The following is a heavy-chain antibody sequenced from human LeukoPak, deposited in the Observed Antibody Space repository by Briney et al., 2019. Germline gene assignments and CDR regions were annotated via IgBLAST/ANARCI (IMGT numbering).Heavy chain of an antibody. CDR1: GFTFSSYW. Sequence: GGSLRLSCAASGFTFSSYWMNWVRQPPGKGPEWVANIKKDGSEKYYVDSVKGRFTISRDNSKNTLYLQMNSLRAEDTAVYYCAKDFEDALDIWGQGTMVTVSS. CDR2: IKKDGSEK. J-gene: IGHJ3*02. CDR3: AKDFEDALDI. V-gene: IGHV3-7*01.